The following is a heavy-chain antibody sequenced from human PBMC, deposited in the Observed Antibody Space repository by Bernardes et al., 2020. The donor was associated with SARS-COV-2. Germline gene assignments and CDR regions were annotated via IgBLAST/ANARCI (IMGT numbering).Heavy chain of an antibody. J-gene: IGHJ6*02. Sequence: SLRLSCAASGFTFTTYWMHWVRQAPGKGLVWVSRIDPNGRITNYADSVTGRFTISRDNTRNTVYLQMTSLRAEDTAVYYCGTGGNGVTAPGMDVWGQGTTVTISS. D-gene: IGHD1-1*01. V-gene: IGHV3-74*01. CDR2: IDPNGRIT. CDR1: GFTFTTYW. CDR3: GTGGNGVTAPGMDV.